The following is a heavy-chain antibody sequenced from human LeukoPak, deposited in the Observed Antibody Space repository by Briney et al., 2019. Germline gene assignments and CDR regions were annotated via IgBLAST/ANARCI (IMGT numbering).Heavy chain of an antibody. CDR3: GGTYCSGGSCYEGYYFDY. CDR2: IYTSGST. V-gene: IGHV4-61*02. D-gene: IGHD2-15*01. CDR1: GGSISSGSYY. Sequence: TSSQTLSLSCTVSGGSISSGSYYWSWIRQPAGKGLEWIGRIYTSGSTNYNPSLKSRVTISVDTSKNQFSLKLSSVTAADPAVYSCGGTYCSGGSCYEGYYFDYWGQGTLVTVSS. J-gene: IGHJ4*02.